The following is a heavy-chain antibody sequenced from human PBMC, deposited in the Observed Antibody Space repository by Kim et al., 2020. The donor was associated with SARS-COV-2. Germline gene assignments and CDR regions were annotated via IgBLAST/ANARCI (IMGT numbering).Heavy chain of an antibody. CDR1: AGSIGTEGSY. J-gene: IGHJ4*01. Sequence: SETLSLTCTVSAGSIGTEGSYWVWIRQSPGKGLEWIGSISYSGSTTSNPSVKSRVSIFVHTSQSLFSLEMSSVTAADTAVYYCASANYGVSTGNYRGGFYFFEYWGHGTLVTVSS. CDR2: ISYSGST. D-gene: IGHD3-9*01. CDR3: ASANYGVSTGNYRGGFYFFEY. V-gene: IGHV4-39*02.